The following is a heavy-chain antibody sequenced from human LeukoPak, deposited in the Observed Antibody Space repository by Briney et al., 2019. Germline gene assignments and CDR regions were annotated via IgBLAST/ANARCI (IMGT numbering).Heavy chain of an antibody. CDR2: ISYDGSNK. Sequence: PGGSLRLSCAASGFTFRSYAMTWVRQAPGKGLEWVAVISYDGSNKYYADSVKGRFTISRDNSKNTLYLQMNSLRAEDTAVYYCARAPIVVVPAAIQGAFDIWGQGTMVTVSS. CDR1: GFTFRSYA. J-gene: IGHJ3*02. D-gene: IGHD2-2*01. V-gene: IGHV3-30*04. CDR3: ARAPIVVVPAAIQGAFDI.